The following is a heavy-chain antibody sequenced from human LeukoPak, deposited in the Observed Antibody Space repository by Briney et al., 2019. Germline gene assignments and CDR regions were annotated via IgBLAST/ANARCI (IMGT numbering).Heavy chain of an antibody. V-gene: IGHV1-69*01. Sequence: SVKVSCKASGGTFSSYAISWVRQAPGQGLEWMGGIIPIFGTANYAQKFQGRVTITADESTSTVYMELSSLRSEDTAVYYCAREGYSGYDHDYWGQGTLVTVSS. CDR2: IIPIFGTA. CDR1: GGTFSSYA. J-gene: IGHJ4*02. D-gene: IGHD5-12*01. CDR3: AREGYSGYDHDY.